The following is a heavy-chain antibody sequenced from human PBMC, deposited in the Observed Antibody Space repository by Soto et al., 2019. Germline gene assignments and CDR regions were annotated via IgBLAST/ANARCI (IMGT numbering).Heavy chain of an antibody. Sequence: QVQLVQSGGEVKKPGAPVKVSCKASGDTVTKYGISWVRQAPGQGLEGLGWISFYNGHTNYALKFQDRITFTTDTSTSTASMELRSLTSDDTAVYYCASATSIAVAGKETWGQGTLVTVSS. J-gene: IGHJ4*02. CDR1: GDTVTKYG. V-gene: IGHV1-18*01. CDR3: ASATSIAVAGKET. CDR2: ISFYNGHT. D-gene: IGHD6-19*01.